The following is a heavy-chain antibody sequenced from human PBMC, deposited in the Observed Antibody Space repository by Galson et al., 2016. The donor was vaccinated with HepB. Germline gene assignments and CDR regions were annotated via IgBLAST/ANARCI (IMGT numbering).Heavy chain of an antibody. CDR3: AKDLGKSVGTIAY. CDR1: GFTFKKYA. CDR2: ISYDGSTN. V-gene: IGHV3-30-3*01. D-gene: IGHD5/OR15-5a*01. Sequence: SLRLSCAASGFTFKKYAMYWVRQAPGKGLEWVAVISYDGSTNNYADSVRGRFTISRDNSKNRLYLQMNSLRAEDTALYYCAKDLGKSVGTIAYWGQGALVSVSS. J-gene: IGHJ4*02.